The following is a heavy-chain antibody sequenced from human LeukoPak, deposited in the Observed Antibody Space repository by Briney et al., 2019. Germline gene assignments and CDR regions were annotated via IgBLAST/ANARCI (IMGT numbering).Heavy chain of an antibody. CDR1: GYTFTGYY. Sequence: ASVNVSCKASGYTFTGYYILWVRQAPGQGLECMGWINPNSGDTDYAQNFQGRVTMTRDTSINTAYMELSRLRSDDTAVYYCARGNRGSSWNDAFDFWGQGTMVSVSS. D-gene: IGHD6-13*01. V-gene: IGHV1-2*02. CDR2: INPNSGDT. CDR3: ARGNRGSSWNDAFDF. J-gene: IGHJ3*01.